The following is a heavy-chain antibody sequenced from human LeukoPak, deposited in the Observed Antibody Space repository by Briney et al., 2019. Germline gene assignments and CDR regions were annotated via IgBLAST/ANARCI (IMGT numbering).Heavy chain of an antibody. J-gene: IGHJ4*02. Sequence: GGSLRLSCAASGFTFDDYGMSWVRQAPGKGLEWVSGINWNGGSTGYADSVKGRFSITRDNAKNSLYLQMNSLRAEDTAVYYCARDGGSAWFLDYWGQGTLVTVSS. D-gene: IGHD6-19*01. CDR1: GFTFDDYG. V-gene: IGHV3-20*04. CDR3: ARDGGSAWFLDY. CDR2: INWNGGST.